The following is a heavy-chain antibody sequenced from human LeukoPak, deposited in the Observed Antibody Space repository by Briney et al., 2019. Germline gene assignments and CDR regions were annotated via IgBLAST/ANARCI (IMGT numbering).Heavy chain of an antibody. Sequence: GGSLRLSCAASGFTFSTGLMTWVRQAPGRGMEWVSTISGSDTTTYYADSVKGRFAISRDNSKNTLFLQMNSMRAEDTAVYYCAKRSHCTGPGCHHIEYWGQGTLVTVSS. CDR1: GFTFSTGL. CDR3: AKRSHCTGPGCHHIEY. V-gene: IGHV3-23*01. D-gene: IGHD2-8*02. CDR2: ISGSDTTT. J-gene: IGHJ4*02.